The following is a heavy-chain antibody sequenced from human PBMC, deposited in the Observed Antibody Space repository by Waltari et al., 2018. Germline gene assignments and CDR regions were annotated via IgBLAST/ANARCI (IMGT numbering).Heavy chain of an antibody. Sequence: EVQLVESGGGLVQPGGSLKLSCAASGFTFRGSAMPWVRQASGKGLEWVGRIRSKANSYATAYAASVKGRFTISRDDSKNTAYLQMNSLETEDTAVYYCTKDTAMVSIVWGQGTLVTVSS. J-gene: IGHJ4*02. CDR2: IRSKANSYAT. CDR3: TKDTAMVSIV. CDR1: GFTFRGSA. V-gene: IGHV3-73*02. D-gene: IGHD5-18*01.